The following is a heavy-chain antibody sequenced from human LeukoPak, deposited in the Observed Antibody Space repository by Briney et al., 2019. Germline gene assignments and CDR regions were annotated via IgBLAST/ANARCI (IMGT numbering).Heavy chain of an antibody. D-gene: IGHD5-24*01. CDR3: ARRQMGYYMDV. V-gene: IGHV3-11*01. Sequence: GGSPRLSCAASGFTFSDHYMSWIRQAPGKGLEWVSYISSSGSTIYYADSVKGRFTISRDNAKNSLYLQMNSLRAEDTAVYYCARRQMGYYMDVWGKGTTVTVSS. CDR1: GFTFSDHY. CDR2: ISSSGSTI. J-gene: IGHJ6*03.